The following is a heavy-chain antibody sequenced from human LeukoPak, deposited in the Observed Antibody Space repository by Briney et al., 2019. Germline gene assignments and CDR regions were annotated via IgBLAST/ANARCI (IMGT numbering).Heavy chain of an antibody. CDR1: GYTFTGYY. CDR3: ARDRTDYYDSNAYYPNWFDP. J-gene: IGHJ5*02. V-gene: IGHV1-2*02. Sequence: ASVKVSCKASGYTFTGYYIHWVRQAPGQGLEWMGWITPNSGGTNYAQKFQGRVTMTRDTSISTVYMGLSRLRSDDTTVYYCARDRTDYYDSNAYYPNWFDPWGQGTLVTVSS. D-gene: IGHD3-22*01. CDR2: ITPNSGGT.